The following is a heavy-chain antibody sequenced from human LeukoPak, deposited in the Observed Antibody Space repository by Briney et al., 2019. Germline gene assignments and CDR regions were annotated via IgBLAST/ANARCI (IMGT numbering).Heavy chain of an antibody. CDR3: ARDLNTAMVQYYFDY. D-gene: IGHD5-18*01. J-gene: IGHJ4*02. CDR1: GYTFTSYG. CDR2: ISAYNGNT. V-gene: IGHV1-18*01. Sequence: ASVKVSCKASGYTFTSYGISWVRQAPGQGLEWMGWISAYNGNTNYAQKLQGRVTMTTDTSTSTAYMELRSLRSDDTAVYYCARDLNTAMVQYYFDYRGQGTLVTVSS.